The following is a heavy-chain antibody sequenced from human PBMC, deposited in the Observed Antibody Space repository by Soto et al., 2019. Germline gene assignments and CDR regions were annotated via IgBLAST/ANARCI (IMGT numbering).Heavy chain of an antibody. CDR3: ARDSLRFLEWLHKQSDYYYYYGMDV. J-gene: IGHJ6*02. D-gene: IGHD3-3*01. V-gene: IGHV1-18*01. CDR2: ISAYNGNT. CDR1: GYTFTSYG. Sequence: GASVKVSCKASGYTFTSYGISWVRQAPGQGLEWMGWISAYNGNTNYAQKLQGRVTMTTDTSTSTAYMELRSLRSDDTAVYYCARDSLRFLEWLHKQSDYYYYYGMDVWGQGTTVTVSS.